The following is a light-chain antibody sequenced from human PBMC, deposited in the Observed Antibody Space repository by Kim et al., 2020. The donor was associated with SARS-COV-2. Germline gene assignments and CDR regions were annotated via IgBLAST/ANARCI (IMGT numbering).Light chain of an antibody. CDR3: SAWDSSLSPWV. Sequence: HTTQLTCTSHGNNVGIQVEAWLQQHRGHPRKLLSYRNNNRPSGISEKLSASRSGNTASLTITGLQPEDEADYYCSAWDSSLSPWVFGGGTQLTVL. V-gene: IGLV10-54*01. CDR1: GNNVGIQV. CDR2: RNN. J-gene: IGLJ3*02.